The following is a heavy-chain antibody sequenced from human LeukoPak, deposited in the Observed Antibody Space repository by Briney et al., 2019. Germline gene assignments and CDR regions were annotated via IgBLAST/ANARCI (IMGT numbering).Heavy chain of an antibody. V-gene: IGHV3-9*01. D-gene: IGHD6-19*01. CDR1: GFTFDDYA. CDR2: ISWNNGSI. CDR3: AKDVVAGTHYYYGMDV. Sequence: GRSLRLSCAASGFTFDDYAMHWVRQAPGKGLEWVSGISWNNGSIGYADSVKGRFTISRDNAKNSLYLQMNSLRAEDTALYYCAKDVVAGTHYYYGMDVWGQGTTVTVSS. J-gene: IGHJ6*02.